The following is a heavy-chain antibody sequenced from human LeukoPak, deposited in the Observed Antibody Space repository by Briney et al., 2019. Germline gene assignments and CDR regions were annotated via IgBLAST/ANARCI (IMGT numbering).Heavy chain of an antibody. D-gene: IGHD6-19*01. CDR2: IYYSGST. V-gene: IGHV4-31*03. CDR1: GGSISGGGYY. J-gene: IGHJ4*02. CDR3: ARDRPRSSLDS. Sequence: PSETLSLTCTVSGGSISGGGYYWTWIRQHPGKGLEWIGYIYYSGSTYYNPSLKSRLTISVDTSKNQFSLKLSSVTAADTAVYYCARDRPRSSLDSWGQGTLVTASS.